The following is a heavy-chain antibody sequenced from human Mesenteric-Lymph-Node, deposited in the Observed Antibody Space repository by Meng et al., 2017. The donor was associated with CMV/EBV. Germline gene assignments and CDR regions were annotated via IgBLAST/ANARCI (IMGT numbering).Heavy chain of an antibody. CDR3: ARQGSGYYEPLDY. CDR1: GGSFSGYY. D-gene: IGHD3-22*01. Sequence: SETLSLTCVVYGGSFSGYYWTWLRQASGKGLQWIGEIDHSGSTNYNPSLKSRLTISVDTSKNEFSLKLTSVTAADTAVYYCARQGSGYYEPLDYWGQGTLVTVSS. V-gene: IGHV4-34*01. CDR2: IDHSGST. J-gene: IGHJ4*02.